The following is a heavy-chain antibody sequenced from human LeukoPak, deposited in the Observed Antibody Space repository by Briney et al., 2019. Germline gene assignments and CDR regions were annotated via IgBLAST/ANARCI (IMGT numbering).Heavy chain of an antibody. D-gene: IGHD3-22*01. CDR3: AKQGYDSSGYYGLFDY. CDR2: ISWNSGSI. CDR1: GFTFSSYS. Sequence: GGSLRLSCAASGFTFSSYSMNWVRQAPGKGLEWVSGISWNSGSIGYADSVKGRFTISRDNAKDSLYLQMNSLRAEDMAVYYCAKQGYDSSGYYGLFDYWGQGTLVTVSS. J-gene: IGHJ4*02. V-gene: IGHV3-9*03.